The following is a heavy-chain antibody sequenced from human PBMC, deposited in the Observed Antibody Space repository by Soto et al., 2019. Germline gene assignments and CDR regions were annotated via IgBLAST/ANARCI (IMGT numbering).Heavy chain of an antibody. CDR2: ISSSSTSI. V-gene: IGHV3-21*01. CDR3: ARGSTVTSGGRWFDP. D-gene: IGHD4-4*01. J-gene: IGHJ5*02. CDR1: GFTFRSYS. Sequence: PGGSLRLSCAASGFTFRSYSMNWVRQAPGQGLEWVSSISSSSTSIYYADSLKGRFTISRDNAKNSLFLQMNSLRAEDTAVYYCARGSTVTSGGRWFDPWGRRTLLTVSS.